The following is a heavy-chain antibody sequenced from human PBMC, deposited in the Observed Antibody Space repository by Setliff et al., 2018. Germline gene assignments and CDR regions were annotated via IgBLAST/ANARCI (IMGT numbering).Heavy chain of an antibody. CDR1: GGSISGYY. J-gene: IGHJ6*03. Sequence: LSLTCNVSGGSISGYYWSWIRQPPGKGLEWIGNIYSSGSIKYNPSLRSRVTISVDTVKNQFSLRLSSLTAADTAVYYCARAPDSGTYYNLYPYYNDVWGKGTTVTVSS. V-gene: IGHV4-59*08. CDR2: IYSSGSI. CDR3: ARAPDSGTYYNLYPYYNDV. D-gene: IGHD1-26*01.